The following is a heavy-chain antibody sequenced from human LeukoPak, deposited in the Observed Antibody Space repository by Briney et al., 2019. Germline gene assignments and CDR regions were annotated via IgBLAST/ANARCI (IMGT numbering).Heavy chain of an antibody. V-gene: IGHV3-30*04. D-gene: IGHD4-17*01. J-gene: IGHJ4*02. CDR1: CITFSSYA. CDR2: ISYDGSNN. Sequence: SLSLCCAASCITFSSYAMHWGRKAPGKGLELVAVISYDGSNNYYAASVKGRFTISRDNSKNALYLQMNSLRAEDTAVYYCARDGTDYGDLGYWGQGTLVTVSS. CDR3: ARDGTDYGDLGY.